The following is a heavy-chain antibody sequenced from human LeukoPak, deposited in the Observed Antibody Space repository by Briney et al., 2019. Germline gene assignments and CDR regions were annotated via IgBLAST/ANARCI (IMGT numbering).Heavy chain of an antibody. Sequence: TSETLSLTCTVSGGSISSYYWSWIRQPPGKGLECIGCFYYSGNTNSNPSLKSRVTISVDTSKNQFFLKLMSVTAADTAVYYCATVRPENSGSYYWDYWGQGTLVTVSS. CDR3: ATVRPENSGSYYWDY. CDR2: FYYSGNT. D-gene: IGHD1-26*01. CDR1: GGSISSYY. J-gene: IGHJ4*02. V-gene: IGHV4-59*08.